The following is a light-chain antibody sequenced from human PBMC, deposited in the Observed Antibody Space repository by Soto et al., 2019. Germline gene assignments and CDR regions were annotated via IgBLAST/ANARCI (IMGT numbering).Light chain of an antibody. CDR2: GSK. V-gene: IGLV1-40*01. J-gene: IGLJ7*01. CDR3: QSYDSSLSAV. Sequence: QSALTQPPSVSGAPGQRVTLSCTGSSSNIGAGYDVHWYQQLPGTAPKLLIYGSKNRPSGVPDRFSGSKSGTSASLAITGLQPEDEADYYCQSYDSSLSAVFGGGTQLTVV. CDR1: SSNIGAGYD.